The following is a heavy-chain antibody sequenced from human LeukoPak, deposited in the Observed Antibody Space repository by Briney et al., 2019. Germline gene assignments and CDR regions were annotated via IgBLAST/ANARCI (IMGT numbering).Heavy chain of an antibody. V-gene: IGHV3-64*01. D-gene: IGHD3-10*01. CDR2: ISSNGGST. Sequence: GGSLRLSCAASGFTFSSYAMHWVRQAPGKGLEYVSAISSNGGSTYYANSVKGRFTISRDNSKNTLYLQMGSLRAEDMAVYYCARAGYYGSGSGSSGTRDRLGYYFDYWGQGTLVTVSS. CDR3: ARAGYYGSGSGSSGTRDRLGYYFDY. J-gene: IGHJ4*02. CDR1: GFTFSSYA.